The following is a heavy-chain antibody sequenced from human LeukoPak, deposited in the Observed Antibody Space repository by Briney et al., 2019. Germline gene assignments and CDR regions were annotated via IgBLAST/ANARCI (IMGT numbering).Heavy chain of an antibody. V-gene: IGHV1-46*01. D-gene: IGHD5-18*01. Sequence: ASVKVSCKASGYTFTSHFMHWMRQAPGQGLEWMGIINPSGGSTSCAQKFQGRLTMTRDMSTSTVYMELSSLRSEDTAVYYCAREKLWLALEYAFDIWGQGTMVTVSS. CDR1: GYTFTSHF. CDR3: AREKLWLALEYAFDI. CDR2: INPSGGST. J-gene: IGHJ3*02.